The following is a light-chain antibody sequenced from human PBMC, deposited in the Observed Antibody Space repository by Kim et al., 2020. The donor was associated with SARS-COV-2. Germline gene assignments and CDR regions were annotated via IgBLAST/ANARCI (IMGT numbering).Light chain of an antibody. V-gene: IGKV3-15*01. J-gene: IGKJ1*01. CDR1: QSVNTN. Sequence: SPGEIATLSCRASQSVNTNLAWYQQNRGQAPRLLIYGASTRATGIPARFSGSGSGTEFTLTISSLQSEDFAVYYCQQYDDWPPWTFGQGTKVDIK. CDR2: GAS. CDR3: QQYDDWPPWT.